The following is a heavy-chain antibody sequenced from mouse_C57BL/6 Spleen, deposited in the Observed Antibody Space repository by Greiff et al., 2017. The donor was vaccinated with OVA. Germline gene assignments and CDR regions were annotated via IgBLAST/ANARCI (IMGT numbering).Heavy chain of an antibody. CDR3: ARRGFYYDYYVVAY. J-gene: IGHJ3*01. CDR2: IYPGSGNT. CDR1: GYSFTSYY. Sequence: VKLQESGPELVKPGASVKISCKASGYSFTSYYIHWVKQRPGQGLEWIGWIYPGSGNTKYNEKFKGKATLTADTSSSTAYMQLSSLTSEVSAVYYCARRGFYYDYYVVAYWGQGTLVTVSA. V-gene: IGHV1-66*01. D-gene: IGHD2-4*01.